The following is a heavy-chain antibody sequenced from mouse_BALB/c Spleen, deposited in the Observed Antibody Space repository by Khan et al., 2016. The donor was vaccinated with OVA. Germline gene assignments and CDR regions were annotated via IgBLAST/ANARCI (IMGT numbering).Heavy chain of an antibody. D-gene: IGHD1-1*01. CDR2: INPHNDGT. CDR1: GYTFTNYI. CDR3: ARDYGSSFWFAY. J-gene: IGHJ3*01. V-gene: IGHV1S136*01. Sequence: VQLQQSGPELVKPGASVKMSCKASGYTFTNYIIHWVKQKPGQGLEWIGYINPHNDGTKYNEKFKGTATLTSDKSSNTAYMELSGLTTEDSAVYYCARDYGSSFWFAYWGQGTLVTVSA.